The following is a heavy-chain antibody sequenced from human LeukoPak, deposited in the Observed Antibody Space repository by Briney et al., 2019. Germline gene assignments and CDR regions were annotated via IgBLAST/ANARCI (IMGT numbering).Heavy chain of an antibody. CDR3: AKLGGATPYFDY. CDR1: GFTFSSYA. V-gene: IGHV3-23*01. CDR2: ISGSGGST. J-gene: IGHJ4*02. Sequence: GGSLRLSCAASGFTFSSYAMSWVRQAPGKGLEWVSAISGSGGSTYYADFVKGRFTISRDNSKNTLYLQMNSLRAEDTAVYYCAKLGGATPYFDYWGQGTLVTVSS. D-gene: IGHD1-26*01.